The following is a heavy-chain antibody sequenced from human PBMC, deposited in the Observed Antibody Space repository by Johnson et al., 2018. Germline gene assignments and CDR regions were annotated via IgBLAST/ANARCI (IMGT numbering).Heavy chain of an antibody. J-gene: IGHJ6*02. D-gene: IGHD2-8*01. Sequence: QVQLVESGAEVKKPGSSVKVSCKASGGTFSSYAISWVRQAPGQGLEWMGGIITIFGTVTSAQLFQGRVTITADESTSIAYMELSSLRSEDTAVYYCARGGCSKGVCYPDYYYGMDVWGQGTTVTVSS. CDR1: GGTFSSYA. CDR2: IITIFGTV. CDR3: ARGGCSKGVCYPDYYYGMDV. V-gene: IGHV1-69*01.